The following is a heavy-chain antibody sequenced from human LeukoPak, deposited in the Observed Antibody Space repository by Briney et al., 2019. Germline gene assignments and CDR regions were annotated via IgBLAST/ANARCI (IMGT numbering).Heavy chain of an antibody. V-gene: IGHV4-59*01. CDR1: GGSISNYH. CDR2: INYSGST. D-gene: IGHD3-10*01. J-gene: IGHJ4*02. CDR3: AREYYYGSGSYYDY. Sequence: TSETLSLTCTVSGGSISNYHWSWIRQPPGKGLEWIGYINYSGSTNFDPSLKRRVTISVDTSKNQLSLKLSSVTAADTAVYYCAREYYYGSGSYYDYWGQGTLVTVSS.